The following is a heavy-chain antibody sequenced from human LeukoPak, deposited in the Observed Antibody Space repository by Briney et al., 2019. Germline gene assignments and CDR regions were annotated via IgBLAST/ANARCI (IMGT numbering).Heavy chain of an antibody. CDR1: GFTFSSYG. CDR2: IRYDGSNK. J-gene: IGHJ4*02. V-gene: IGHV3-30*02. CDR3: ARDPGIVVAPSYYFDY. D-gene: IGHD2-15*01. Sequence: GGSLRLSCATSGFTFSSYGMSWVRQAPGKGLEWVAFIRYDGSNKYYADSVKGRFTISRDNSKNTLYLQMNSLRAEDTAVYYCARDPGIVVAPSYYFDYWGQGTLVTVSS.